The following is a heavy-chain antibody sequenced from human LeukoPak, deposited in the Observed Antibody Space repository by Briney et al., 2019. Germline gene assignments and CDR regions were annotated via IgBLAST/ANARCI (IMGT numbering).Heavy chain of an antibody. CDR2: IKQDGSEK. Sequence: GGSLRLSCAGSGFTFGSYSMSWVRRAPGKGLEWVANIKQDGSEKYYVDSVKGRFTISRDNAKDSLYLQMNSLRVEDTAVYYCTRDPEVPMDVWGQGTTVTVSS. CDR1: GFTFGSYS. CDR3: TRDPEVPMDV. J-gene: IGHJ6*02. V-gene: IGHV3-7*01. D-gene: IGHD2-2*01.